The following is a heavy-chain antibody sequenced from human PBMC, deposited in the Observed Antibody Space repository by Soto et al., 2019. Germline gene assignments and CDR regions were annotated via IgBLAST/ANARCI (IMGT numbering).Heavy chain of an antibody. J-gene: IGHJ6*02. Sequence: SETLSLTCVVSGGSISSYYWSWIRQPPGKGLEWIGYIYYSGSTYYNPSLKSRVTISVDTSKNQFSLKLSSVTAADTAVYYCARGGRRSPGMDVWGQGTTVTVSS. CDR3: ARGGRRSPGMDV. V-gene: IGHV4-59*12. CDR2: IYYSGST. CDR1: GGSISSYY.